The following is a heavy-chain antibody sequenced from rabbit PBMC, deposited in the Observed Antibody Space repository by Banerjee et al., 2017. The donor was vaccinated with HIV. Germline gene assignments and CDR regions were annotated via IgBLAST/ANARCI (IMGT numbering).Heavy chain of an antibody. J-gene: IGHJ4*01. V-gene: IGHV1S45*01. Sequence: QEQLVESGGGLVKPEGSLTLTCKASAFPFSDRDVMCWVRQAPGKGLEWIACINAATAKPVYATWAKGRFTISRTSSTTVTLQMTSLTVADTATYWCARAANNIGYCAGLWGPGTLVTVS. CDR3: ARAANNIGYCAGL. D-gene: IGHD1-1*01. CDR1: AFPFSDRDV. CDR2: INAATAKP.